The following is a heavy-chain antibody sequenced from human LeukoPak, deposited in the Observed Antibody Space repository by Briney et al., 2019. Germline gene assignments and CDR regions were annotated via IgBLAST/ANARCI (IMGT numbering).Heavy chain of an antibody. D-gene: IGHD1-1*01. J-gene: IGHJ6*03. CDR1: GFTFNTYS. V-gene: IGHV3-21*01. Sequence: GGSLRLSCAASGFTFNTYSMIWVRQAPGKGLEWVSAISRSSTYIYYADSVKGRFTISRDNSKNTVYLQMNSLRAEDTAVYFCAKEYGYDYNYFYSMDVWGKGTTVTISS. CDR2: ISRSSTYI. CDR3: AKEYGYDYNYFYSMDV.